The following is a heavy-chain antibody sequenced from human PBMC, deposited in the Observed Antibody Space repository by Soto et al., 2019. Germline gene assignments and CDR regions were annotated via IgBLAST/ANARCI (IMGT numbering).Heavy chain of an antibody. V-gene: IGHV3-23*01. J-gene: IGHJ4*02. CDR3: AKGGAYSSSPFGDY. CDR2: VSGSGGNT. CDR1: GLSFSSYA. D-gene: IGHD6-6*01. Sequence: HPGGSLRLSCAASGLSFSSYAMSWVRQAPGKGLEWVSVVSGSGGNTYYADSVKGRFTISRDNSQNTLFLQMNSLRAEDTAVYYCAKGGAYSSSPFGDYWGQGTLVTVSS.